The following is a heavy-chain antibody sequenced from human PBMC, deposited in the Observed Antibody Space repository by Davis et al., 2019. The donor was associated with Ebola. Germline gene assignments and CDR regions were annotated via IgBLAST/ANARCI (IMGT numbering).Heavy chain of an antibody. D-gene: IGHD2-2*01. CDR1: GFTFISYS. J-gene: IGHJ4*02. Sequence: PGGSLRLSCAASGFTFISYSMNWVRQAPGKGLEWVSYISSSSSTIYYADSVKGRFTISRDNAKNSLYLQMNSLRAEDTAVYYCARGPRVIVVVPAARFDVVYWGQGTLVTVSS. CDR2: ISSSSSTI. CDR3: ARGPRVIVVVPAARFDVVY. V-gene: IGHV3-48*04.